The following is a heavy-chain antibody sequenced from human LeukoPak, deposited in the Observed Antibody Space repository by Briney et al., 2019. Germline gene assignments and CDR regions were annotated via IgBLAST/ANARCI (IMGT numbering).Heavy chain of an antibody. Sequence: PSETLSLTCAVYGGSFSGYYLSWIRQPPGKGLEWIGEINNSGSTNYNPSPKSGVNISLDTTKNQFSLKLSSVTAADTAVYYCATLTPFGVVNAYGFDYWGQGTLVTVSS. D-gene: IGHD3-3*01. CDR3: ATLTPFGVVNAYGFDY. CDR1: GGSFSGYY. CDR2: INNSGST. J-gene: IGHJ4*02. V-gene: IGHV4-34*01.